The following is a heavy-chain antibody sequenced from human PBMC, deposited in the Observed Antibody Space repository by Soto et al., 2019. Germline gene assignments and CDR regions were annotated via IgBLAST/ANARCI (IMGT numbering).Heavy chain of an antibody. Sequence: SETLSLTCAVYGGSFSGYYWSWIRQPPGKGLEWIGEINHSGSTNYNPSLKSRVTISVDTSKNQFSLKLSSVTAADTAVYYCARAPGLKYYYYYYGMDVWGKGPTVTVSP. J-gene: IGHJ6*04. V-gene: IGHV4-34*01. CDR3: ARAPGLKYYYYYYGMDV. D-gene: IGHD3-9*01. CDR1: GGSFSGYY. CDR2: INHSGST.